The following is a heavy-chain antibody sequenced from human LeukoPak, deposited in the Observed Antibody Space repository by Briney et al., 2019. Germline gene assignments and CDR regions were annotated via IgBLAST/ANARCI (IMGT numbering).Heavy chain of an antibody. CDR1: GYSFTSYW. CDR2: IYPGDSDT. D-gene: IGHD3-3*01. CDR3: ARSDTIFGVVITYNWFDP. Sequence: GESLKISCKGSGYSFTSYWIGWVRQMPGKGLEWMGIIYPGDSDTRYSPSFQGQVTISADKSISTAYLQWSSLKASDTAMYYCARSDTIFGVVITYNWFDPWGLGTLVTVSS. J-gene: IGHJ5*02. V-gene: IGHV5-51*01.